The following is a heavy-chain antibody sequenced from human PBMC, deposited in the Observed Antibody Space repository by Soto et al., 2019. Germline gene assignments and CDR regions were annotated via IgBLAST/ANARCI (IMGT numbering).Heavy chain of an antibody. CDR3: AREGLTGTIGLYYYYGMDV. V-gene: IGHV4-59*01. J-gene: IGHJ6*02. D-gene: IGHD1-7*01. CDR1: GGSISTYY. Sequence: QVQLQESGPGPVKPSETLSLTCTVSGGSISTYYWNWIRQPPGKGLEWIGYIYYSGSTNYNPSLKSRVTISVDTSKNQFSLKLSSVTAADTAVYYCAREGLTGTIGLYYYYGMDVWGQGTTVTVSS. CDR2: IYYSGST.